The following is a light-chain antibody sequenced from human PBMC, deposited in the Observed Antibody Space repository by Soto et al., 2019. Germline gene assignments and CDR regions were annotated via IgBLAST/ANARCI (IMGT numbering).Light chain of an antibody. V-gene: IGKV3-20*01. CDR2: GAS. CDR3: QQYGNSPA. J-gene: IGKJ4*01. Sequence: EIVLTQSPGTLSLSPGERATLSCRASQSVSSSYLAWYQQKPGQAPRLLIYGASSRATGIPDRFSGSGSGTDFTLTISRLEPEDFAVSYCQQYGNSPAFGGGTKVEIK. CDR1: QSVSSSY.